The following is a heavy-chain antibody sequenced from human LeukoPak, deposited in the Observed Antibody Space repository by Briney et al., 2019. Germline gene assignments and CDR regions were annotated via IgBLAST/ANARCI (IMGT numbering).Heavy chain of an antibody. J-gene: IGHJ4*01. CDR2: IYHSGST. CDR3: ARAYRSSWYYLDY. V-gene: IGHV4-59*01. CDR1: GGSISSYY. D-gene: IGHD6-13*01. Sequence: SETLSLTCTVSGGSISSYYWTWMRQPPGKGLEWIGHIYHSGSTNYNPPLKSRVTISIDTSNYQFSLKLSSVTAADTAVYYCARAYRSSWYYLDYWGHGTLVTVSS.